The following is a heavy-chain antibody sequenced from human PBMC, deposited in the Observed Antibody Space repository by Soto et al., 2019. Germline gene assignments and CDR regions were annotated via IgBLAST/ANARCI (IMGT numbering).Heavy chain of an antibody. V-gene: IGHV1-69*12. D-gene: IGHD1-26*01. CDR3: ARGLGGSYFPFDF. CDR2: LVPMFRTA. CDR1: GGTFSDSA. J-gene: IGHJ4*02. Sequence: QVHLVQSGAEVKKPGSSVKVSCKTSGGTFSDSAINWLRQTPGQGLEWMGGLVPMFRTANYAPNLQGRVSITEDESTSTVFMELSSLAFEDTAVYYCARGLGGSYFPFDFWGQGTLVTVSS.